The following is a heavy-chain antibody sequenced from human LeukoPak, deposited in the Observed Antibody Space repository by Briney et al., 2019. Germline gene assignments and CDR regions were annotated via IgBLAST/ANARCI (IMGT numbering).Heavy chain of an antibody. CDR1: GFIFSDYW. V-gene: IGHV3-7*05. Sequence: GGSLRLSCVASGFIFSDYWMSWVRQAPGKGPEWVANIKVDGIEKHYADSVKGRFSISRDNAKNSLYLQMNSLRAEDTAVSYCARVGTLEAAGSPDYWGQGTLVTVSS. CDR2: IKVDGIEK. CDR3: ARVGTLEAAGSPDY. D-gene: IGHD6-13*01. J-gene: IGHJ4*02.